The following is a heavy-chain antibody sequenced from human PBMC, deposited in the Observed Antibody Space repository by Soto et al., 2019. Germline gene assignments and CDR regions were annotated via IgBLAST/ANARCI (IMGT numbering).Heavy chain of an antibody. Sequence: SETLSLTCAVYGGSFSGYYWSWIRQPPGKRLEWIGEINHSGSTNYNPSLKSRVTISVDTSKNQFSLKLSSVTAADTAVYYCARGDLDYGDYVRGWFDPWGQGTLVTVSS. CDR2: INHSGST. D-gene: IGHD4-17*01. CDR1: GGSFSGYY. CDR3: ARGDLDYGDYVRGWFDP. J-gene: IGHJ5*02. V-gene: IGHV4-34*01.